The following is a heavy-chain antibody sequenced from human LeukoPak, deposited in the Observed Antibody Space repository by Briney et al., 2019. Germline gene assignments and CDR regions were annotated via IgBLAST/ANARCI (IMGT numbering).Heavy chain of an antibody. CDR3: ARGEGRWLQLAYFDY. V-gene: IGHV4-34*01. D-gene: IGHD5-24*01. CDR2: INHSGRT. J-gene: IGHJ4*02. CDR1: GGSFSGYY. Sequence: PSETLSLTCAVYGGSFSGYYWNWIRQPPGKGLEWIGEINHSGRTNYNPSLKSRVTISVDTSKNQFSLKLSSVTAADTAVYYCARGEGRWLQLAYFDYWGQGTLVTVSS.